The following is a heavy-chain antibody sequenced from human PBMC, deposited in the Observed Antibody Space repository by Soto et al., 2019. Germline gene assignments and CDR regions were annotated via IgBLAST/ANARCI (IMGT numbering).Heavy chain of an antibody. CDR1: GGSFSGYY. CDR3: ARAFRRNRTKDD. Sequence: SETLSLTCAVYGGSFSGYYWSWIRQPPGKGLEWIGEINHSGSTNYNPSLKSRVTISVDTSKNQFSLRLSSVTAADTAVYYCARAFRRNRTKDDWGQGTLVTVDS. J-gene: IGHJ4*02. CDR2: INHSGST. V-gene: IGHV4-34*01. D-gene: IGHD2-21*01.